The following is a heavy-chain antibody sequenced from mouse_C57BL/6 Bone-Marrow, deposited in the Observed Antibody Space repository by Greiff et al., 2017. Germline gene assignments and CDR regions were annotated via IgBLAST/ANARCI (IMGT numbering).Heavy chain of an antibody. CDR3: ARRGLLFYRYFDY. V-gene: IGHV1-59*01. D-gene: IGHD2-10*01. J-gene: IGHJ2*01. CDR2: IDPSDSYT. Sequence: QVQLQQPGAELVRPGTSVKLSCKASGYTFTSYWMHWVKQRPGQGLEWIGVIDPSDSYTNYNQKFKGKATLTVDTSSSTAYMQLSSLTSEDSAVYYCARRGLLFYRYFDYWGQGTTLTVSS. CDR1: GYTFTSYW.